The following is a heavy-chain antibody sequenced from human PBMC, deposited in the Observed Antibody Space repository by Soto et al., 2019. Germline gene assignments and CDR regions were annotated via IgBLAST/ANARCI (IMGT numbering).Heavy chain of an antibody. J-gene: IGHJ3*02. Sequence: SETLSLTCTVSGGSISSSSYYWGWIRQPPGKGLGWIGSIYYSGSTYYNPSLKSRVTISVDTSKNQFSLKPSSVTAADTAVYYCARHYSTMVRGAIQPFDIWGQGTMVTVSS. V-gene: IGHV4-39*01. CDR3: ARHYSTMVRGAIQPFDI. D-gene: IGHD3-10*01. CDR2: IYYSGST. CDR1: GGSISSSSYY.